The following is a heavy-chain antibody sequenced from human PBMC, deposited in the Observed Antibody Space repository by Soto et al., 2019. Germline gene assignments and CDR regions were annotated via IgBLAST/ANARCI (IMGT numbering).Heavy chain of an antibody. Sequence: SGPTLVNPTQTLTLTCSFSGFSLSAYGVRVIWFRQPPGETLEWLALIHWNDDKRYSPYLKSRLTITKDTSKNQVVLTLTNMEPLDTDKYFCANTKDSSGFLTSWGQGILVTVSS. D-gene: IGHD3-22*01. V-gene: IGHV2-5*01. CDR2: IHWNDDK. J-gene: IGHJ5*02. CDR1: GFSLSAYGVR. CDR3: ANTKDSSGFLTS.